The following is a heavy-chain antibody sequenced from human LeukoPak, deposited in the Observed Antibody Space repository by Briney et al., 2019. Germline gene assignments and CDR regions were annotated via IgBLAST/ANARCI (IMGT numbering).Heavy chain of an antibody. CDR1: VGSFSGYY. Sequence: PSETLSLTCAVYVGSFSGYYWSWIRQPPGKGLEWIGEINHSGSTNYNPSLKSRVTISVDTSKNQFSLKLSSVTAADTAVYYCAGTLTYYDFWSGYYTDNWFDPWGQGTLVTVSS. CDR2: INHSGST. V-gene: IGHV4-34*01. CDR3: AGTLTYYDFWSGYYTDNWFDP. J-gene: IGHJ5*02. D-gene: IGHD3-3*01.